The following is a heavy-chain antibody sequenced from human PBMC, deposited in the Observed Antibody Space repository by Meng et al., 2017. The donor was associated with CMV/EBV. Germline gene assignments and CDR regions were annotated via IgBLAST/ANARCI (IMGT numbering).Heavy chain of an antibody. Sequence: SVQVSCKASGGTFSSYAISWLRQAPGQGLEWMGGIIPILGIAKYAQKFQGRVTITADKSTSTAYMELSSLRSEDTAVYYCAREGVMTAFDIWGQGTMVTVSS. J-gene: IGHJ3*02. CDR3: AREGVMTAFDI. D-gene: IGHD2-8*01. CDR1: GGTFSSYA. V-gene: IGHV1-69*10. CDR2: IIPILGIA.